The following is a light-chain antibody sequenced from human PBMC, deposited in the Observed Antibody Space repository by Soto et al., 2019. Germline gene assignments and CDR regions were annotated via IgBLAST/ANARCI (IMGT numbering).Light chain of an antibody. V-gene: IGKV1-9*01. CDR2: AAS. CDR1: QGINTF. CDR3: QHYNSYSEA. Sequence: MQMAQSPSTRSSSLGDRGSITCGASQGINTFLAWYQQKPGKAPKLLIYAASTLQSGVPSRFSGSVSGTECTITISSLKTDDGATYYCQHYNSYSEAFGQGTKVDIK. J-gene: IGKJ1*01.